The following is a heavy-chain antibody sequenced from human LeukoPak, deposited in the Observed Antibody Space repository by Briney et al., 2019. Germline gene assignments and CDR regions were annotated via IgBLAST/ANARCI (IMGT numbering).Heavy chain of an antibody. CDR2: IIPIFGTA. CDR3: ARILPPFYSGYDFYGMDG. J-gene: IGHJ6*02. V-gene: IGHV1-69*01. Sequence: GASVKVSCKASGGTFSSYAISWVRQAPGQGLEWMGGIIPIFGTANYAQKFQGRVTITADESTSTAYMELSSLRSEDTAVYYCARILPPFYSGYDFYGMDGWGQGTTVTVS. CDR1: GGTFSSYA. D-gene: IGHD5-12*01.